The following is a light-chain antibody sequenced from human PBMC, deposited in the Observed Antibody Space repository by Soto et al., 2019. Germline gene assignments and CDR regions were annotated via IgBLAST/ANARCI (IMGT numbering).Light chain of an antibody. Sequence: DIQMTQSPSTLSASVGYRFPTTCRASQSISSWLAWYQQKPGKAPKLLIYDASSLESGVPSRFSGSGSGTEFTLTLRSLQPDDFATYYCQQYNSYSQTFGQGTKGGYQ. V-gene: IGKV1-5*01. CDR2: DAS. CDR1: QSISSW. J-gene: IGKJ1*01. CDR3: QQYNSYSQT.